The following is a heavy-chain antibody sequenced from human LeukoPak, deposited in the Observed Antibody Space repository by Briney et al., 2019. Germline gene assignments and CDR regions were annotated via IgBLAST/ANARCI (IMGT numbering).Heavy chain of an antibody. V-gene: IGHV3-21*01. CDR1: AFSLSAYN. CDR2: ISSSSSHI. D-gene: IGHD3-10*01. CDR3: ASHYYGSGKLEN. Sequence: GGSLRLSCAASAFSLSAYNMNWVRQAPGKGLEWVSSISSSSSHIYYADSVGGRFTISRDNAKNSLYLQMNSLRDEDTAVYYCASHYYGSGKLENWGQGTLVTVSS. J-gene: IGHJ4*02.